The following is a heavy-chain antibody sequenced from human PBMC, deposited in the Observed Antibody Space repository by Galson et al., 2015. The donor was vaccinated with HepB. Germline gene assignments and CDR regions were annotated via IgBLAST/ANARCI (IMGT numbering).Heavy chain of an antibody. J-gene: IGHJ6*02. D-gene: IGHD1-26*01. CDR2: INHSGST. Sequence: ETLSLTCAVYGGSFSGYYWSWIRPPPGKGLEWIGEINHSGSTNYNPSLKSRVTISVDTSKNQFSLKLSSVTAADTAVYYCAKGGPYSGSYSSNRYYYYGMDVWGQGTTVTVSS. V-gene: IGHV4-34*01. CDR3: AKGGPYSGSYSSNRYYYYGMDV. CDR1: GGSFSGYY.